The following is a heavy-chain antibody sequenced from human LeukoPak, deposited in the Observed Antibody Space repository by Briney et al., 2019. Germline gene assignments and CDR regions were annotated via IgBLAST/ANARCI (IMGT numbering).Heavy chain of an antibody. CDR1: GFSFSSYS. J-gene: IGHJ4*02. V-gene: IGHV3-21*01. D-gene: IGHD3-10*01. CDR2: ISSSSSYI. CDR3: ARITMVRGVVRREIDS. Sequence: GGSLRLSCAASGFSFSSYSMNWVRQAPGKGLEWVSSISSSSSYINYADSVKGRFTISRDNAKNSLYLQMNSLRAEDTAVYYCARITMVRGVVRREIDSWAQGTLVTVSS.